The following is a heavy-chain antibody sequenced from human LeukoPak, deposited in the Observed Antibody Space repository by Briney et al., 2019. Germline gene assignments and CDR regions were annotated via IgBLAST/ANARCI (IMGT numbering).Heavy chain of an antibody. J-gene: IGHJ3*02. V-gene: IGHV4-59*01. CDR3: AREGFHRDGCNVAFDI. CDR1: GGSISSYY. D-gene: IGHD5-24*01. Sequence: SETPSLTCTVSGGSISSYYWSWIRQPPGKGLEWIGYIYYSGSTNYNPSLKSRVTISVDTSKNQFSLKLSSVTAADTAVYYCAREGFHRDGCNVAFDIWGQGTMVTVSS. CDR2: IYYSGST.